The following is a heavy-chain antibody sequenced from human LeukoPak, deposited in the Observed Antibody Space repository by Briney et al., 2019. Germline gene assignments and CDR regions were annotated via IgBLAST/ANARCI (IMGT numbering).Heavy chain of an antibody. CDR1: GGSISSYY. D-gene: IGHD3-22*01. Sequence: SETLSLTCTVSGGSISSYYWSWIRQPPGKGLEWIGYIYTSGSTNYNPSLKSRVTISVDTSKNQFSLKLSSVTAADTAVYYCARAAEDDSSGNFDYWGQGTLVTVSS. J-gene: IGHJ4*02. V-gene: IGHV4-4*09. CDR2: IYTSGST. CDR3: ARAAEDDSSGNFDY.